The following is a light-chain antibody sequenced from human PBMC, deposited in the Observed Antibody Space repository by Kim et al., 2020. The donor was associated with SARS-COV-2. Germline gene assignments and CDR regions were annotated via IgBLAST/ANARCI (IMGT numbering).Light chain of an antibody. V-gene: IGLV2-14*03. J-gene: IGLJ3*02. Sequence: QSALTQPASVSGSPGQSITISCTGTSSDVGGHNHVSWYEQHPGKAPKLMIYDVTKRPSGVSPRFSGSKSGNTASLTISGLQAEDEADYYCSSYTSMSTWVFGGGTQLTVL. CDR3: SSYTSMSTWV. CDR2: DVT. CDR1: SSDVGGHNH.